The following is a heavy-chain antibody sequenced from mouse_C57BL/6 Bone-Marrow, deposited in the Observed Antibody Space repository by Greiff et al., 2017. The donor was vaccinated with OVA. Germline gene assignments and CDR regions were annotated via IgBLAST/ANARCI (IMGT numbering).Heavy chain of an antibody. CDR1: GYTFTEYT. D-gene: IGHD1-1*01. CDR2: FYPGSGSI. Sequence: QVQLQQSGAELVKPGASVKLSCKASGYTFTEYTIHWVKQRSGQGLEWIGWFYPGSGSIKYNEKFKDKATLTADKSSSTVYMELSRLTSEDSAVYFCARHPLYYGSSFYWYFDVWGTGTTVTVYS. CDR3: ARHPLYYGSSFYWYFDV. V-gene: IGHV1-62-2*01. J-gene: IGHJ1*03.